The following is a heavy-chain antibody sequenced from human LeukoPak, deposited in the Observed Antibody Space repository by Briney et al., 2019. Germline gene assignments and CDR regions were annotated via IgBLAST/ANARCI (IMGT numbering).Heavy chain of an antibody. CDR1: GGSIGSGGYY. Sequence: SETLSLTCTVSGGSIGSGGYYWSWIRQHPGKGLEWIGYIYYSGSTYYNPSLKSRVTISVDTSKNQFSLKLSSVTAADTAVYYCARDGRYSYGYGSFDYWGQGTLVTVSS. CDR3: ARDGRYSYGYGSFDY. D-gene: IGHD5-18*01. V-gene: IGHV4-31*03. J-gene: IGHJ4*02. CDR2: IYYSGST.